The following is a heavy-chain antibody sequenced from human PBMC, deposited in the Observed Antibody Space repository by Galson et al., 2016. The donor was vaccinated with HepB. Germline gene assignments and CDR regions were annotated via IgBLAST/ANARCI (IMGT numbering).Heavy chain of an antibody. J-gene: IGHJ4*02. CDR1: GFTFDNHW. CDR2: NSPDGGTT. D-gene: IGHD3-10*01. V-gene: IGHV3-74*01. CDR3: AREIPSRGKSDY. Sequence: SLRLSCAASGFTFDNHWMHWVRQAPGKGLVWVSRNSPDGGTTNYADSVKGRFTISRDNAKNSLYLQMNSLRDEDTAVYYCAREIPSRGKSDYWGQGTLVTVSS.